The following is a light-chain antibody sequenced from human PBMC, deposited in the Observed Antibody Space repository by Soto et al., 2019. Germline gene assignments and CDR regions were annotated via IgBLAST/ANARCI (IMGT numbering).Light chain of an antibody. Sequence: DIQLTQSPSFLSASIGDRVSITCRASQGISNFLAWYQQKPGEAPKLMIHTASTLQTGVPSRFSGSGSGTEFTFTXXXXQPEDFATYYCQQRHSYPITFGQGTRLEIK. CDR3: QQRHSYPIT. CDR2: TAS. CDR1: QGISNF. J-gene: IGKJ5*01. V-gene: IGKV1-9*01.